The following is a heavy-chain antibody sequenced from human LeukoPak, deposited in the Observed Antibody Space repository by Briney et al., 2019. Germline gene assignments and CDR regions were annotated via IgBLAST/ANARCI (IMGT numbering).Heavy chain of an antibody. J-gene: IGHJ4*02. CDR2: ISTDNGNT. CDR1: GGTFSSYA. Sequence: GASVKVSCKASGGTFSSYAISWVRQAPGQGLEWMGWISTDNGNTDYAQNLQGRVTMTTDTSTSTAYMELRSLRCDDTAVYYCARGYSYGYGPLDYWGQGTLVTVSS. D-gene: IGHD5-18*01. V-gene: IGHV1-18*01. CDR3: ARGYSYGYGPLDY.